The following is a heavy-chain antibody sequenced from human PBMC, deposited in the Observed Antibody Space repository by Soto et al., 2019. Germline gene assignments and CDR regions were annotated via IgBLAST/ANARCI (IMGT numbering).Heavy chain of an antibody. Sequence: EVQLLESGGGLVQPGGSLRLSCAASGFTFSSYAMSWVRQAPGKGLEWVSAISGSGGSTYYADSVKGRFTISRDNSKNPLYLQMNSLRAEHAAVYYCAKDRAATPYYVDCWGQGTLVTVSS. D-gene: IGHD2-15*01. CDR3: AKDRAATPYYVDC. J-gene: IGHJ4*02. CDR2: ISGSGGST. CDR1: GFTFSSYA. V-gene: IGHV3-23*01.